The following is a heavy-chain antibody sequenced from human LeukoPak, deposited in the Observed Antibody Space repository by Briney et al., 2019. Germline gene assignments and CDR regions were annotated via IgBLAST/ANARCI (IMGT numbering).Heavy chain of an antibody. Sequence: SETLSLTCIVSGGSISSSSYYWGWIRQPPGKGLEWIGSIYYSGSTYYNPSLKSRVAISVDTSNNQFSLKLSSVTAADTAVYYCARLSNSGSYYEMDYWGQGTLVTVSS. CDR2: IYYSGST. J-gene: IGHJ4*02. D-gene: IGHD1-26*01. CDR3: ARLSNSGSYYEMDY. CDR1: GGSISSSSYY. V-gene: IGHV4-39*01.